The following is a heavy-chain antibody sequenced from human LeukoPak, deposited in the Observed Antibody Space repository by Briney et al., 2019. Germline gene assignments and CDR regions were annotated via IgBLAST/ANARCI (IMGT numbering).Heavy chain of an antibody. CDR2: TYPRNSDT. CDR1: GYTFTNYW. V-gene: IGHV5-51*01. J-gene: IGHJ4*02. Sequence: GESLKISCKGSGYTFTNYWIAWVRQMPGRGLECMGITYPRNSDTRYSPSFQGQVTISADKSVNTAYLQWSSLKASDTAMYYCARHLDGYNPFDYWGQGTWSPSPQ. CDR3: ARHLDGYNPFDY. D-gene: IGHD5-24*01.